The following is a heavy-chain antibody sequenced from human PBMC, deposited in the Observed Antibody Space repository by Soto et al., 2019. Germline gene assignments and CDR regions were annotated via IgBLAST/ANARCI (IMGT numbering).Heavy chain of an antibody. CDR1: GFTFSSYT. CDR2: ISYDGSNK. D-gene: IGHD3-3*01. V-gene: IGHV3-30-3*01. Sequence: VQLVESGGSVVQPGRSLRLSCAASGFTFSSYTLHWVRQAPGKGLEWVALISYDGSNKYYADSVKGRFTISRDNSKNTLHLQMNSLRPEDTALFYCARGPYDFWSGYIADAFDVWGQGTMVTVSS. CDR3: ARGPYDFWSGYIADAFDV. J-gene: IGHJ3*01.